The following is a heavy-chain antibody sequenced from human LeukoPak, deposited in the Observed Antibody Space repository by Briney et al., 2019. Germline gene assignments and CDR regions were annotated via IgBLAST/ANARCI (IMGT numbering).Heavy chain of an antibody. V-gene: IGHV3-30*04. CDR2: ISYDGSNK. J-gene: IGHJ4*02. D-gene: IGHD3-3*01. Sequence: PGGSLRLSCAASGFTFSSYAMHWVRQAPGKGLEWVAVISYDGSNKYYADSVKGRFTISRDNAKNTLYLQMNSLRAEDTAVYYCARGGGYYYFDYWGQGTLVTVSS. CDR1: GFTFSSYA. CDR3: ARGGGYYYFDY.